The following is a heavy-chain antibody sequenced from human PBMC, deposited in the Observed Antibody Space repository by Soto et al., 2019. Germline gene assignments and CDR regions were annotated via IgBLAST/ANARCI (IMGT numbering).Heavy chain of an antibody. Sequence: GSLRLSCEGSGFTFSSFAMGWVRQAPGKGLEWLSSVSADGVFSFSADSVRGRFRVSRDNSKNTLFLQMRFLRVEDTAVYYCAKTRQAPVGTHFFDLWGQGTQVTVSS. J-gene: IGHJ4*02. CDR1: GFTFSSFA. CDR2: VSADGVFS. V-gene: IGHV3-23*01. CDR3: AKTRQAPVGTHFFDL.